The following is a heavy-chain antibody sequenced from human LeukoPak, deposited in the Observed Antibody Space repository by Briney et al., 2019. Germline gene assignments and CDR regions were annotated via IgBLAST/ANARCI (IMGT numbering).Heavy chain of an antibody. Sequence: GASVKVSCKASGGTFSSYAISWVRQAPGQGLEWMGGIIPIFGTANYAQKFQGRVTITTDESTSTAYMELSSLRSEDTAVYYCARGEQLDRGSYYYYYYMDVWGKGTTVTVSS. CDR3: ARGEQLDRGSYYYYYYMDV. D-gene: IGHD6-6*01. J-gene: IGHJ6*03. V-gene: IGHV1-69*05. CDR2: IIPIFGTA. CDR1: GGTFSSYA.